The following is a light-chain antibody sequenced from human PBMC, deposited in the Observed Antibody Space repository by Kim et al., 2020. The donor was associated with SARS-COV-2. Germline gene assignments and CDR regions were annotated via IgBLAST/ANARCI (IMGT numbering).Light chain of an antibody. Sequence: DIVMTQSPDSVAVSLGERATINYKSSQSVLYSSNNNNYLAWYQQKPGQPPKLLIYWASTRESGVPDRFSGSGSGTDFTLTISSLQAEDVAVYYCQQYYTTPQTFGQGTKVDIK. CDR1: QSVLYSSNNNNY. CDR3: QQYYTTPQT. V-gene: IGKV4-1*01. J-gene: IGKJ1*01. CDR2: WAS.